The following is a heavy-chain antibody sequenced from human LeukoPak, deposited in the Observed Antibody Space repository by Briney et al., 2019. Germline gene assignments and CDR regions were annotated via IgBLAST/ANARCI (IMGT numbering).Heavy chain of an antibody. J-gene: IGHJ5*02. D-gene: IGHD6-19*01. CDR1: GYTFTSYA. V-gene: IGHV1-3*01. Sequence: ASVKVSCKASGYTFTSYAMHWVRQAPGQRLEWMGWINAGNGNTKYSQKFQGRVTITRDTSASTAYTELSSLRSEDTAVYYCARDSSGWQEGYNWFDPWGQGTLVTVSS. CDR2: INAGNGNT. CDR3: ARDSSGWQEGYNWFDP.